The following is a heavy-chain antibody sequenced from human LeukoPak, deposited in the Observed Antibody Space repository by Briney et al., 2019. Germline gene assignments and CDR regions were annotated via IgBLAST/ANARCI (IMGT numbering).Heavy chain of an antibody. CDR1: GVSFSGYY. J-gene: IGHJ6*02. CDR2: INHSGST. Sequence: SETLSLTCAVYGVSFSGYYWSWIRQPPGKGLEWIGEINHSGSTNYNPSLKSRVTISVDTSKNQFSLKLSSVTAADTAVYYCARGRDIVVVPALYGMDVWGQGTTVTVSS. CDR3: ARGRDIVVVPALYGMDV. D-gene: IGHD2-2*01. V-gene: IGHV4-34*01.